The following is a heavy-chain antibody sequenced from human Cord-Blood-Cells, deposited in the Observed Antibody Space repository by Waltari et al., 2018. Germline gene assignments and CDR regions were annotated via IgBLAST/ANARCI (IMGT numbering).Heavy chain of an antibody. J-gene: IGHJ4*02. CDR3: ASLGCSSTSCYDY. D-gene: IGHD2-2*01. Sequence: QVQLQESGPGLVKPSETLSLTCTVSGGSISSYYWSWIRQPPGKGLEWIGYIYYSGSTNDNPSLKSRVTISVDTSKNQFSLKLSSVTAADTAVYYCASLGCSSTSCYDYWGQGTLVTVSS. CDR1: GGSISSYY. CDR2: IYYSGST. V-gene: IGHV4-59*01.